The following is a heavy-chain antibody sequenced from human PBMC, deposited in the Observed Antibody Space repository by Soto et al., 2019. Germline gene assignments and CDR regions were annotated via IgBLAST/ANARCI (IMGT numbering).Heavy chain of an antibody. CDR2: IYWDYGK. CDR3: VRRLQGRDFSPAFNY. J-gene: IGHJ4*02. Sequence: QITLKESGPALVKPTQTLTLTCTFSGFSLTTSGVGVGRIRQPPGKALGWLAVIYWDYGKRYNPSLEHRLSVPKDASKDQVVLTMSTMDPVDSGPYFSVRRLQGRDFSPAFNYRGQGALVSVSS. CDR1: GFSLTTSGVG. D-gene: IGHD3-3*01. V-gene: IGHV2-5*02.